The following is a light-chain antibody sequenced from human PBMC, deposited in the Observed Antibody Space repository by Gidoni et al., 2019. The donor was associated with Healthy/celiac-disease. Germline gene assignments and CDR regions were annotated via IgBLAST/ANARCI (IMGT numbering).Light chain of an antibody. CDR3: QQSYSTPHT. CDR1: QSMSSY. CDR2: AAS. J-gene: IGKJ2*01. V-gene: IGKV1-39*01. Sequence: DIQMTQSPSSLSASVGDRVTITCRASQSMSSYLNWYQQKPGKAPKLLIYAASSLQSGVPSRFSGSGSGTDFTLTISSLQPEDFATYYCQQSYSTPHTFXXXTKLEIK.